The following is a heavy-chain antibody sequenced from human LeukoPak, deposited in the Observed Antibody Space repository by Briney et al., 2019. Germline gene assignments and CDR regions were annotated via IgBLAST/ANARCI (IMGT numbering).Heavy chain of an antibody. CDR3: ARHSWELFDY. Sequence: ASETLSLTCTVSGGSISSYYWSWIRQPPGKGLEWIGYIYYSGSTNYNPSLKSRVTISVDTSKNQFSLKLSSVTAADTAVYYCARHSWELFDYWGQGTLVTVSS. J-gene: IGHJ4*02. D-gene: IGHD1-26*01. CDR2: IYYSGST. CDR1: GGSISSYY. V-gene: IGHV4-59*08.